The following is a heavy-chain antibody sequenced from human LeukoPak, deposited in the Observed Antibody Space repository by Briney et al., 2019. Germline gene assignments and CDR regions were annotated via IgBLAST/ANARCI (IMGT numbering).Heavy chain of an antibody. V-gene: IGHV3-33*01. D-gene: IGHD5-24*01. Sequence: GGSLRLSCAASGFTLSPYGMHWVRQAPGKGLEWVAVIWYDGSNNYYADSVKGRFTISRDNSKNTLYLQMNSLRAEDTAVYYCARGAGSNHAYFVYWGQGSLVTVSS. CDR1: GFTLSPYG. CDR3: ARGAGSNHAYFVY. J-gene: IGHJ4*02. CDR2: IWYDGSNN.